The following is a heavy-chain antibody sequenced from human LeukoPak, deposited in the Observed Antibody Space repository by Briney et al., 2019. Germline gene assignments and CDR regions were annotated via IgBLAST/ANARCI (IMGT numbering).Heavy chain of an antibody. J-gene: IGHJ3*02. CDR2: IWYDGSNK. CDR1: GFTFSSYG. Sequence: GRSLRLSCAASGFTFSSYGMHWVRQAPGKGLEWVAVIWYDGSNKYYADSVKGRFTISRDNSKNTLYLQMNSQRDEDTAVYFCAKAPYCTNGVCYAFDIWGQGTMVTVSS. CDR3: AKAPYCTNGVCYAFDI. V-gene: IGHV3-33*06. D-gene: IGHD2-8*01.